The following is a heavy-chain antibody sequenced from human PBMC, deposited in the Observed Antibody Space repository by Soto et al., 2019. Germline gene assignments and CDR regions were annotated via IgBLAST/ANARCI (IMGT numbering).Heavy chain of an antibody. CDR2: IYYTGST. Sequence: QVQLQESGPGLVKPSQTLSLTCTVSGDSISSGGYYWSWIRQHPGKGLEWIGYIYYTGSTHYNPSLKSRVNISVDTSKNQFSLKVSSVTAADTAVYYCARVRYGDPFDYWGQGTLVTVSS. V-gene: IGHV4-31*03. J-gene: IGHJ4*02. CDR1: GDSISSGGYY. CDR3: ARVRYGDPFDY. D-gene: IGHD4-17*01.